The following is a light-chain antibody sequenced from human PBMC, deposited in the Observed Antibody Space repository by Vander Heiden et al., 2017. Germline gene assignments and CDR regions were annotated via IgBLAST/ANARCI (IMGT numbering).Light chain of an antibody. CDR1: QSIISY. J-gene: IGKJ2*01. CDR3: QQSYSTLPRT. V-gene: IGKV1-39*01. CDR2: SAA. Sequence: DIQMTQSPSTLSASVDRVTITCRASQSIISYLNWYQQKPGKAPKLLIYSAASMQSGVPSRFCGSGSGTDVTLTISSLQPEDFSTYYCQQSYSTLPRTFGQGTKLEIK.